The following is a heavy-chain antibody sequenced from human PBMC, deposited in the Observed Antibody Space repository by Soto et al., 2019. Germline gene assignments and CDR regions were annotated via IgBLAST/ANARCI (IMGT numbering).Heavy chain of an antibody. J-gene: IGHJ5*02. D-gene: IGHD3-3*01. CDR2: INGDGTAT. Sequence: EVQLLESGGGLVQPGGSLRLSCAASGLTLRSSAMTWVRQAPGKGLEWISSINGDGTATYYGNAVKGRFTISKDISKNTPYLQMDSLRAEDTAVYFCAKITRSWGQGTLVTVSS. CDR3: AKITRS. CDR1: GLTLRSSA. V-gene: IGHV3-23*01.